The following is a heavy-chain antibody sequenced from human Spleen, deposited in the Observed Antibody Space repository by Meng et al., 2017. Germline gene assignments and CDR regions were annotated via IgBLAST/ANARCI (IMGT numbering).Heavy chain of an antibody. CDR1: GYTFTSYY. CDR3: ARDEDISAAGKLFGDY. D-gene: IGHD6-13*01. J-gene: IGHJ4*02. Sequence: ASVKVSCKASGYTFTSYYMHWVRQAPGQGLEWMGIINPSGGSTSYAQKFQGRVTMTRDTSTSTVYMGLSSLRSEDTAVYYCARDEDISAAGKLFGDYWGQGTLVTVSS. CDR2: INPSGGST. V-gene: IGHV1-46*01.